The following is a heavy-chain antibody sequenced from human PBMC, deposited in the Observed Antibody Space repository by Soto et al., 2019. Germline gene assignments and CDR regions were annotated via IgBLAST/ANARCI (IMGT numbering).Heavy chain of an antibody. CDR3: ARETETTEGAFDI. CDR2: INPKSGGT. CDR1: GYSFTGQY. J-gene: IGHJ3*02. Sequence: QVQLVQSGAEVKKPGASVKVSCKASGYSFTGQYMHWVRQAPGQGLEWMGWINPKSGGTNYAQKFQDWVTMTRDTSLSTAYMELSRLTSDDTAVYYCARETETTEGAFDIWGQGTIVTVSS. V-gene: IGHV1-2*04. D-gene: IGHD1-7*01.